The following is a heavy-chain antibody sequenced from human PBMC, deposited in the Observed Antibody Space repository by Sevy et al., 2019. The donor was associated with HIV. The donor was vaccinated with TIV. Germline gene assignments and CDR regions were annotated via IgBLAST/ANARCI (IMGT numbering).Heavy chain of an antibody. D-gene: IGHD4-17*01. CDR1: GFTFSSYW. CDR3: ARDEAKGGYGGNSIISCDY. CDR2: IKQDGSEK. J-gene: IGHJ4*02. Sequence: GGSLRLSCAASGFTFSSYWMSWVRQAPGKGLEGVANIKQDGSEKYYVDSVKGRFTISRDNAKNSLYLQMNSLRAEDTAVYYCARDEAKGGYGGNSIISCDYWGQGTLVTVSS. V-gene: IGHV3-7*01.